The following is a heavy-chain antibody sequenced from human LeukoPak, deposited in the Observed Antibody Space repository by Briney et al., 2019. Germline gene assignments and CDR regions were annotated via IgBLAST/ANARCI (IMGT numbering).Heavy chain of an antibody. CDR2: IYYSGST. Sequence: SQTLSLTCTVSGGSISSGGYYWSWIRQHPGKGLEWIGYIYYSGSTYYNPSLKSRVTISVDTSKNQFSLKLSSVTAADTAVYYCARWVHYDFWSGYVPAFQALDYWGQGTLVTVSS. CDR3: ARWVHYDFWSGYVPAFQALDY. D-gene: IGHD3-3*01. CDR1: GGSISSGGYY. J-gene: IGHJ4*02. V-gene: IGHV4-31*03.